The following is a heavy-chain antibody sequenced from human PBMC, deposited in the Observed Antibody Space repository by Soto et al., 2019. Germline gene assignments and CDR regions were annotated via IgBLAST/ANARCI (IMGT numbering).Heavy chain of an antibody. J-gene: IGHJ4*02. CDR3: ARRTDDSSGYYYFDY. Sequence: SETLSLTCTVSGGSISSYYWGWIRQPPGKGLEWIGNIHYSGSTNYNPSLKSRVTISVDTSKNQFSLKLSSVTAADTAVYYCARRTDDSSGYYYFDYWGQGTLVTVSS. V-gene: IGHV4-59*12. CDR1: GGSISSYY. CDR2: IHYSGST. D-gene: IGHD3-22*01.